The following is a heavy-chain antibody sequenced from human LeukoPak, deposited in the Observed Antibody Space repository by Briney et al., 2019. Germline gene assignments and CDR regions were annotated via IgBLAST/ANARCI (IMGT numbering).Heavy chain of an antibody. D-gene: IGHD3-10*01. V-gene: IGHV4-39*01. CDR2: IYYSGST. J-gene: IGHJ6*03. Sequence: SETLSLTCTVSGGSISSSSYYWGWIRQPPGKGLEWIGSIYYSGSTYYNPSLKSRVTISVYTSKNQFSLKLSSVTAADTAVYYCARRGWFGESLISYYYYYMDVWGKGTTVTVSS. CDR1: GGSISSSSYY. CDR3: ARRGWFGESLISYYYYYMDV.